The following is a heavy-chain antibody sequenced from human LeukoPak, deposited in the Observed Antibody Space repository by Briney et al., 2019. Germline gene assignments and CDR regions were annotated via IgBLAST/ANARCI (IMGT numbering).Heavy chain of an antibody. D-gene: IGHD6-19*01. CDR1: GYIFTSYG. V-gene: IGHV1-18*01. CDR2: ISAYNGNT. J-gene: IGHJ6*03. Sequence: ASVNVSYKASGYIFTSYGISWVRQAPGHGREGMGWISAYNGNTNYAQKFQDRVTMTRDISTSTVYMELSSLRSDDTAVYYCARGVSGTYYYYYMDVWGIGTTVAVSS. CDR3: ARGVSGTYYYYYMDV.